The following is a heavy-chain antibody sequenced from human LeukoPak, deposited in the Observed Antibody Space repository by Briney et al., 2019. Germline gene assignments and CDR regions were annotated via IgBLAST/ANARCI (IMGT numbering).Heavy chain of an antibody. CDR1: GYIFTDYY. Sequence: ASVKVSCKASGYIFTDYYIHWVRQAPGQGLEWMGWINPNSGDTNYAQKFQGRVTMTRDTSISTAYMELSRLRSDDTAVYYCARGTYSYGSFDYWGQGTLVTVSS. CDR2: INPNSGDT. D-gene: IGHD5-18*01. J-gene: IGHJ4*02. V-gene: IGHV1-2*02. CDR3: ARGTYSYGSFDY.